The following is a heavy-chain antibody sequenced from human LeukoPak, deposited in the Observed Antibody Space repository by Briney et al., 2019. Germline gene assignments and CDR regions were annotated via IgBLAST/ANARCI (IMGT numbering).Heavy chain of an antibody. D-gene: IGHD6-13*01. V-gene: IGHV3-15*01. J-gene: IGHJ5*02. CDR3: STDITAYSSNWYRGDWFDP. CDR1: GFTFRNAW. Sequence: GGSLRLSCVGSGFTFRNAWMSWVRQAPGKGLEWVSRIKSKSDGGTIDHAAPVKGRFSISRDDSKNTLYLQMNSRKTEDTAIYYCSTDITAYSSNWYRGDWFDPGAREPWSPSPQ. CDR2: IKSKSDGGTI.